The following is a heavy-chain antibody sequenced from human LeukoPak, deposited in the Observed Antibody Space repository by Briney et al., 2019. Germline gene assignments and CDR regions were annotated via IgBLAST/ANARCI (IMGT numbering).Heavy chain of an antibody. CDR3: AKVGFGSLDAFDI. Sequence: PGGSLRLSCAASGITFSSYMLTWVRQAPGKGLEWVANIKQDGSEKYYVDSVEGRFSISRDNSKNTLYLQMNSLRAEDTAVYYCAKVGFGSLDAFDIWGQGTMVTVSS. CDR2: IKQDGSEK. V-gene: IGHV3-7*03. D-gene: IGHD3-10*01. CDR1: GITFSSYM. J-gene: IGHJ3*02.